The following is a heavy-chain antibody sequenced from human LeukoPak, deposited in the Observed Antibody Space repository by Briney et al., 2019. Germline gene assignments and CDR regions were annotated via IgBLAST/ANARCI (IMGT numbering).Heavy chain of an antibody. CDR2: INAGNGDT. CDR3: ATYSKDSSTYVPLDY. D-gene: IGHD2/OR15-2a*01. V-gene: IGHV1-3*01. J-gene: IGHJ4*02. CDR1: GYTFTNYP. Sequence: ASVKVSCKASGYTFTNYPMQWVRQAPGQRLEWVGWINAGNGDTNYSQKFQGRITITRDTSTNTAYMELTSLRSEDTAVYYCATYSKDSSTYVPLDYWAQGTLVTVSS.